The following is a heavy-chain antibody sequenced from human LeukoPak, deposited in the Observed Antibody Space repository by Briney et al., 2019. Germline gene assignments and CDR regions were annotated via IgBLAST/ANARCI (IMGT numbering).Heavy chain of an antibody. CDR3: ARGSVVLSSGSYYAGTWFDP. V-gene: IGHV1-8*03. D-gene: IGHD1-26*01. CDR1: GYTFTSYD. J-gene: IGHJ5*02. Sequence: ASVKVSCKASGYTFTSYDINWVRQATGQGLEWMGWMNPNSGNTGYAQKFQGRVTITRNTSISTAYMELSSLRSEDTAVYYCARGSVVLSSGSYYAGTWFDPWGQGTLVTVSS. CDR2: MNPNSGNT.